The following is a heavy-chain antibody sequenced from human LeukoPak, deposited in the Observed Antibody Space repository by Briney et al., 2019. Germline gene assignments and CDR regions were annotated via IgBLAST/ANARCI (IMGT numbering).Heavy chain of an antibody. V-gene: IGHV4-39*07. J-gene: IGHJ4*02. CDR1: GGSISSSSYY. CDR2: IYYSGST. D-gene: IGHD5-24*01. CDR3: ARDLEMATSTPFDY. Sequence: SETLSLTCTVSGGSISSSSYYWGWIPQPPGKGLEWIGSIYYSGSTYYNPSLKSRVTISVDTSKNQFSLKLSSVTAADTAVYYCARDLEMATSTPFDYWGQGTLVTVSS.